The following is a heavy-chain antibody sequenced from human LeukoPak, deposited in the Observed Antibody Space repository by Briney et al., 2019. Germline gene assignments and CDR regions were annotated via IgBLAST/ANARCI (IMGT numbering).Heavy chain of an antibody. V-gene: IGHV3-30*18. Sequence: GGSLRLSCAASGFTFSSYGMHWVRQAPGKGLEWVAVISYDGSNKYYADSVKGRFTISRDNSKNTLYLQMNSLRAEDTAVYYCAKDVSALSHYYGMNVWGQGTTVTVSS. CDR1: GFTFSSYG. D-gene: IGHD2/OR15-2a*01. J-gene: IGHJ6*02. CDR2: ISYDGSNK. CDR3: AKDVSALSHYYGMNV.